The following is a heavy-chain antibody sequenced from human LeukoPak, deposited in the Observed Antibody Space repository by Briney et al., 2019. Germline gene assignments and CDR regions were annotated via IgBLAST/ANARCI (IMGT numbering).Heavy chain of an antibody. Sequence: GESLKISFKGSGYRFTNYWISWVRQMPGKGLEWMGRINPSESYTNYNPSCQGHVTFSVDKSIATAYLQWTALKASDTAMDYRARGGWLDDYWGQGTLVTVSS. J-gene: IGHJ4*02. CDR3: ARGGWLDDY. CDR2: INPSESYT. CDR1: GYRFTNYW. V-gene: IGHV5-10-1*01. D-gene: IGHD6-19*01.